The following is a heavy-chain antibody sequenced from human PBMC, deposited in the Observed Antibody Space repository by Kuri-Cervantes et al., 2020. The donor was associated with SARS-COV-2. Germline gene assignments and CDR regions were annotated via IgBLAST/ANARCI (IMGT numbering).Heavy chain of an antibody. CDR3: VKSLRALPAPGDY. CDR1: GFTFSSYA. Sequence: GESLKISCAASGFTFSSYAMHWVRQAPGKGLEWVAVISYDGSNKYYADSVKGRFTISRDNSKNTLYLQMNSLRLEDTAVYYCVKSLRALPAPGDYWGQGTLVTVSS. CDR2: ISYDGSNK. D-gene: IGHD6-13*01. V-gene: IGHV3-30-3*02. J-gene: IGHJ4*02.